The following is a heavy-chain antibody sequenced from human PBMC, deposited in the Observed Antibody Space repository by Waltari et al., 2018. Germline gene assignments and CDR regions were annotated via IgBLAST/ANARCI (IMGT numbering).Heavy chain of an antibody. D-gene: IGHD2-8*01. CDR1: GYSFSSDS. J-gene: IGHJ1*01. Sequence: QVHLVQSGAEVKKPGASVKVSCRASGYSFSSDSLNWVRQVPGQGLEWMGWISTYNGETNYVQTVQGRVTMTTDTSTSTSYMELRSLTSYYTAVYYCARDPGVLYFQHWGQGTLVTVSS. V-gene: IGHV1-18*01. CDR2: ISTYNGET. CDR3: ARDPGVLYFQH.